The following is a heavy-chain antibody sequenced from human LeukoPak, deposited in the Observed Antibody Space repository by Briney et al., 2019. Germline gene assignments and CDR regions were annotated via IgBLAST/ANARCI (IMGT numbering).Heavy chain of an antibody. V-gene: IGHV3-11*04. CDR2: ISSSGSTI. J-gene: IGHJ4*02. CDR3: ARDITVTQFDY. D-gene: IGHD4-17*01. Sequence: GGSLRLSCAASGFTFSNAWMSWVRQAPGKGLEWVSYISSSGSTIYYADSVKGRFTISRDNAKNSLYLQMNSLRAEDTAAYYCARDITVTQFDYWGQGTLVTVSS. CDR1: GFTFSNAW.